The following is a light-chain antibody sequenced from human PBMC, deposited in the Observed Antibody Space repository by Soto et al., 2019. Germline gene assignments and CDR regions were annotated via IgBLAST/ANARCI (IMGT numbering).Light chain of an antibody. J-gene: IGKJ1*01. CDR3: QQYNSYPET. CDR2: TAS. V-gene: IGKV1-39*01. CDR1: QSISSY. Sequence: DIKMTQSPSSLSASVGDRVTITCRASQSISSYLNWYQQKPGKAPKLLVYTASNLESGVPSRFSGSGSGTDFTLTISSLQPDDFATYYCQQYNSYPETFGQGTKVDIK.